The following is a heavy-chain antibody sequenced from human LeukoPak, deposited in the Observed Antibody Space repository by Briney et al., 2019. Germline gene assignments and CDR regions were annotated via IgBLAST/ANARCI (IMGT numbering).Heavy chain of an antibody. CDR1: GGSISGYY. J-gene: IGHJ6*03. D-gene: IGHD3-10*01. CDR3: ARVEEGYGSGRRENYYYYYMDV. V-gene: IGHV4-59*01. CDR2: IHYSGST. Sequence: SETLSLTCTVSGGSISGYYWSWIRQPPGKGLEWIGYIHYSGSTNYNPSLKSRVTISVHTSKNQFSLKLSSVTAADTAVYYCARVEEGYGSGRRENYYYYYMDVWGKGTTVTISS.